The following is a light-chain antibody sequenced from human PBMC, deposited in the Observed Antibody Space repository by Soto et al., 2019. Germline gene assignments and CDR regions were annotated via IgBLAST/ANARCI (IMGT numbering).Light chain of an antibody. CDR1: QRISSMY. CDR2: GAS. CDR3: HQYDIPPQT. J-gene: IGKJ1*01. V-gene: IGKV3-20*01. Sequence: IMLTQSPGTLSLSPGERATLSCRASQRISSMYLAWYRQKPGRAPRLIIYGASRRATGIPERFSGSESGTDFTLTISRLEPEDFAVYYCHQYDIPPQTFGRGTKVDIK.